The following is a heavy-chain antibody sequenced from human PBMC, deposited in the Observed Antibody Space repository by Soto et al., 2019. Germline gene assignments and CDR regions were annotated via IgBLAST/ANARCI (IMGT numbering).Heavy chain of an antibody. CDR3: ASDYDFWSGLFDY. Sequence: PGESLKISCKGSGYNFTSYWISWVRQMPGKGLEWMGRIDPSDSYTNYSPSFQGHVTISADNSISIAYLQWSSLKASDTAIYYCASDYDFWSGLFDYWGQGTLVTVSS. V-gene: IGHV5-10-1*01. CDR2: IDPSDSYT. CDR1: GYNFTSYW. D-gene: IGHD3-3*01. J-gene: IGHJ4*02.